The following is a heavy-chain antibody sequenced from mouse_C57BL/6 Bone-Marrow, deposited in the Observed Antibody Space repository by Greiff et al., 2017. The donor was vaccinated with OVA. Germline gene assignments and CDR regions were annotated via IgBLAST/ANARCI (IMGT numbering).Heavy chain of an antibody. CDR2: ISDGGSYT. V-gene: IGHV5-4*03. Sequence: EVMLVESGGGLVKPGGSLKLSCAASGFTFSSYAMSWVRQTPEKRLEWVATISDGGSYTYYPDNVKGRFTISRDNAKNNLYLQMSHLKSEDTAMYYCDTTVVAPFAYWGQGTLVTVSA. J-gene: IGHJ3*01. CDR1: GFTFSSYA. CDR3: DTTVVAPFAY. D-gene: IGHD1-1*01.